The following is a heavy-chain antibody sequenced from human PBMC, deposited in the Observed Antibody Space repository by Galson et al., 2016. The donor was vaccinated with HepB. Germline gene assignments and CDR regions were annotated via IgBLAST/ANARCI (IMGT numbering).Heavy chain of an antibody. V-gene: IGHV3-23*01. Sequence: SLRLSCAASGFTFGSYAMSWVRQAPGKGLEWVSVISGNSDTRYYADSVKGRLTISRDNSKNTLYLQMNNLRAEDTAVYYCAREDPNVAVAALDYWGQGTLVTVSS. CDR1: GFTFGSYA. CDR3: AREDPNVAVAALDY. J-gene: IGHJ4*02. CDR2: ISGNSDTR. D-gene: IGHD6-19*01.